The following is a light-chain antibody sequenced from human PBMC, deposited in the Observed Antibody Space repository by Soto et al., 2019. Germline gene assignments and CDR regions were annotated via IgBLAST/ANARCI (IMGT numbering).Light chain of an antibody. CDR2: AVN. V-gene: IGLV2-8*01. J-gene: IGLJ1*01. CDR1: SSDVGGYQY. Sequence: QSVLTQPPSASGSPGQSVTISCTGTSSDVGGYQYVSWYQQYPGKAPKLMIYAVNKRPSGVPDRFSGSRSGNTASLTVSGLQAEDEADYYCSSYTSSSTYVFATGTKVTVL. CDR3: SSYTSSSTYV.